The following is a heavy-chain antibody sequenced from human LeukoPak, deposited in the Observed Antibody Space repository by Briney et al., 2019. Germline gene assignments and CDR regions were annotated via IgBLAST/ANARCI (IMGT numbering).Heavy chain of an antibody. CDR3: ARHSISGSYAAPFVY. CDR1: GYSISSGYY. D-gene: IGHD1-26*01. CDR2: IYHSGST. V-gene: IGHV4-38-2*01. J-gene: IGHJ4*02. Sequence: SETLSLTCAVSGYSISSGYYWGWIRQPPGKGLEWIGSIYHSGSTYYNPSLKSRVTISVDTSKNQFSLKLSSVTAADTAVYYCARHSISGSYAAPFVYWGQGTLVTVSS.